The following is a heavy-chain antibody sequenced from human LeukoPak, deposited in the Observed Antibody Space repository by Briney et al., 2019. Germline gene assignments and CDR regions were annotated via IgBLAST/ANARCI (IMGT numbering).Heavy chain of an antibody. CDR1: GFTFSSYG. V-gene: IGHV3-30*18. J-gene: IGHJ4*02. Sequence: PGGSLRLSCAASGFTFSSYGMHWVRQAPGKGLEWVAVISYDGSNKYCADSVKGRFTISRDNSKNTLYLQMNSLRAEDTAVYYCAKDWGIAAADYYFDYWGQGTLVTVSS. D-gene: IGHD6-13*01. CDR2: ISYDGSNK. CDR3: AKDWGIAAADYYFDY.